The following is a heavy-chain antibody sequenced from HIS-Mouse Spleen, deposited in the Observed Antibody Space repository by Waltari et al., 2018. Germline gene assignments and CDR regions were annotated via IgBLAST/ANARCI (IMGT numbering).Heavy chain of an antibody. CDR2: IDWDDDK. J-gene: IGHJ4*02. V-gene: IGHV2-70*15. Sequence: QVTLRESGPALVKPTQTLTLTCTFSGFSLSTSGMFLSRIRQPPGKALEWLARIDWDDDKYYSTSLKTRLTISKDTSKNQVVLTMTNMDPVDTATYYCARIQAGKLELPFDYWGQGTLVTVSS. D-gene: IGHD1-7*01. CDR1: GFSLSTSGMF. CDR3: ARIQAGKLELPFDY.